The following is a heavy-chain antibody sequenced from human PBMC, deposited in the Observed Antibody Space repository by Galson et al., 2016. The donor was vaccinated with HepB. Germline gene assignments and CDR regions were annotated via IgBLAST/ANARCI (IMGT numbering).Heavy chain of an antibody. CDR1: GFSFGGNA. CDR3: ARGRGSGAYLIDH. D-gene: IGHD6-19*01. Sequence: SLRLSCAASGFSFGGNAMHWVRQAPGKGLEWLALMSFDGSNVRYADSVGGRFTISRDNSRSTLYLQMNTLRAEDSAVYYCARGRGSGAYLIDHWGQGTLVSVSS. J-gene: IGHJ4*02. V-gene: IGHV3-30-3*01. CDR2: MSFDGSNV.